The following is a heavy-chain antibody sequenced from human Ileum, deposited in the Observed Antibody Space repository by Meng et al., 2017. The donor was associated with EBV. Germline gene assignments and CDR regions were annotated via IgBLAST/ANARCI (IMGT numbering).Heavy chain of an antibody. CDR1: GCSLTTRGVG. Sequence: ESVPTQLNPTQTIRSPWTFSGCSLTTRGVGVGWFRQPPGEGLEWIGYIYYTGSTNYNPALKSRVTISVDTSKNQFSLNLTSVTAADTAVYYCASGTGTTFAWGQGTLVTVSS. J-gene: IGHJ5*02. V-gene: IGHV4-61*08. D-gene: IGHD1-1*01. CDR2: IYYTGST. CDR3: ASGTGTTFA.